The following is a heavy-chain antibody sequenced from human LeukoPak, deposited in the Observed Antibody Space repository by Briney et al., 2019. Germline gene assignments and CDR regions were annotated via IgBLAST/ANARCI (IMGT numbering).Heavy chain of an antibody. Sequence: ASVKVSCKASGYTFTSYGINWVRQAPGQGLEWMGWISPYNGNTNYAQKFQGRVTMTTDTPTTTAYMELRSLRSDDTALYYCARDMIPTVTSRSGEDYWGQGTLVTVS. D-gene: IGHD4-17*01. V-gene: IGHV1-18*01. CDR2: ISPYNGNT. CDR3: ARDMIPTVTSRSGEDY. CDR1: GYTFTSYG. J-gene: IGHJ4*02.